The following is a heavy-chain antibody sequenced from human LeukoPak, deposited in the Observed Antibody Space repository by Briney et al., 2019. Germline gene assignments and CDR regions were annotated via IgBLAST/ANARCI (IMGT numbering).Heavy chain of an antibody. J-gene: IGHJ6*03. CDR1: EFTFSNYV. CDR2: ISYDGSNN. V-gene: IGHV3-30-3*01. D-gene: IGHD2-21*01. Sequence: PGGSLRLSCAASEFTFSNYVMHWVRQAPGMGLEWVALISYDGSNNDYADSVTGRFTISRDNSKNTLYLQMNSLRAEDTAVYYCARGAYSRYSYYYYYMDVWGKGTTVTVSS. CDR3: ARGAYSRYSYYYYYMDV.